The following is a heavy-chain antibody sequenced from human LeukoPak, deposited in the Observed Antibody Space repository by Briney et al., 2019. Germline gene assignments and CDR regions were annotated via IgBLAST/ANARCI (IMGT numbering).Heavy chain of an antibody. CDR1: DYSISSSYY. Sequence: PSETLSLTCTVSDYSISSSYYWGWIRQPPGKGLEWFGIIYHSGSTYYNPSLKSRVTISVDTSKNQFSLKLSSVTAADTAVYYCAREDSSGYYYLVSYWGQGTLVTVSS. V-gene: IGHV4-38-2*02. CDR2: IYHSGST. D-gene: IGHD3-22*01. J-gene: IGHJ4*02. CDR3: AREDSSGYYYLVSY.